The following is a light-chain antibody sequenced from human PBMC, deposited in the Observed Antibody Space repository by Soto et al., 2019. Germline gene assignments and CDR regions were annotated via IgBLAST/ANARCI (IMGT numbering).Light chain of an antibody. V-gene: IGKV3-15*01. CDR2: GAS. J-gene: IGKJ2*01. CDR3: QQYDTWPPYT. CDR1: QSVSIY. Sequence: EIVLTQSPATLSVSLGERATLSCRASQSVSIYLAWYQQKPGQAPRLLIYGASTRATGIPGRFSGSGSGTEFTFTISSLQSEDFAVYYCQQYDTWPPYTFGQGTKLEIK.